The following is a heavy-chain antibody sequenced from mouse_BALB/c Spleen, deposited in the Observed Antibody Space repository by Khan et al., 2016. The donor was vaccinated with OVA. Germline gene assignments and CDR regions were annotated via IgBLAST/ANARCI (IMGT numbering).Heavy chain of an antibody. CDR2: IWGGGSI. J-gene: IGHJ2*01. V-gene: IGHV2-6-5*01. Sequence: QVQLKESGPGLVAPSQSLSITCTVSGFSLTDYGVSWIRQPPGKGLEWLGVIWGGGSISYYSVLKSNLSICKDNSEYLASLKMNSLQTDDTAMYYVAKHLILYPCYFDYWGQGTTLTVSS. CDR1: GFSLTDYG. CDR3: AKHLILYPCYFDY.